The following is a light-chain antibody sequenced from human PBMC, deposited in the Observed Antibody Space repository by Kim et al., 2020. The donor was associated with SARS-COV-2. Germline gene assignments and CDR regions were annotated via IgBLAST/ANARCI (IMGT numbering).Light chain of an antibody. Sequence: SPRASAPLSWRASESVTTYLAWYQQRPRQAPRHLIYGASSRATGIPARFSGSRSGTEFTLTISSLQSEDFAVYFCQQYNNWWTFGQGTKVDI. V-gene: IGKV3-15*01. CDR3: QQYNNWWT. J-gene: IGKJ1*01. CDR1: ESVTTY. CDR2: GAS.